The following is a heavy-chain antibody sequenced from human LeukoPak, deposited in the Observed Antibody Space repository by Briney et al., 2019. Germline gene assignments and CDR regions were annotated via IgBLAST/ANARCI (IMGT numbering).Heavy chain of an antibody. CDR2: INHSGST. CDR3: ARPGPSGPINIAARLTGGNDAFDI. Sequence: PSETLSLTCAVYGGSFSGYYWSWIRQPPGKGLEWIREINHSGSTNYNPSLKSRVTILVDTSKNQFSLKLSSVTAADTAVYYCARPGPSGPINIAARLTGGNDAFDIWGQGTMVTVSS. V-gene: IGHV4-34*01. J-gene: IGHJ3*02. CDR1: GGSFSGYY. D-gene: IGHD6-6*01.